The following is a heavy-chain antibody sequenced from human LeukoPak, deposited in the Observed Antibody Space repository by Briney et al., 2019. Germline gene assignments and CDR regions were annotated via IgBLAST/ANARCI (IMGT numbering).Heavy chain of an antibody. V-gene: IGHV1-2*02. J-gene: IGHJ4*02. D-gene: IGHD3-22*01. Sequence: ASVKVSCKASGYTFTGYYMHWVRQASGQGLEWMGWINPNSGGTNYAQKFQGRVTMTRDTSISTAYMELSRLRSDDTAVYYCARDRSWYGYYYDRWGQGTLVTVSS. CDR1: GYTFTGYY. CDR3: ARDRSWYGYYYDR. CDR2: INPNSGGT.